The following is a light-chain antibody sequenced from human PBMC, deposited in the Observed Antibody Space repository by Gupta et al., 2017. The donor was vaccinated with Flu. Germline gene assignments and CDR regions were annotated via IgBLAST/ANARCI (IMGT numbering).Light chain of an antibody. CDR3: SSYAGSNNPYV. V-gene: IGLV2-8*01. CDR2: EVS. CDR1: SSDVGGYNY. J-gene: IGLJ1*01. Sequence: QSPLTQPPSASGSPGQSVTISCPRTSSDVGGYNYVSWYQQHPGKAPKLMIYEVSKRPSGVPDRFSGSKSGNTASLTVSGLQAEDEADYYCSSYAGSNNPYVFGTGTKVTVL.